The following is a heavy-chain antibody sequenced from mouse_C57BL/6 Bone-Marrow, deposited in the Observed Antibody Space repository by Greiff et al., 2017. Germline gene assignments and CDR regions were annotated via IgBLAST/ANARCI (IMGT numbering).Heavy chain of an antibody. CDR3: ARDALGIDY. CDR1: GFTFSDFY. V-gene: IGHV7-1*01. CDR2: SRNRANDYTT. J-gene: IGHJ4*01. Sequence: EVQVVESGGGLVQSGRSLRLSCATSGFTFSDFYMEWVRQAPGKGLEWIAASRNRANDYTTEYNASVKGRFIVARDTSQSILYLQMHALRAEDTATYYCARDALGIDYWGQGTSVTVSS.